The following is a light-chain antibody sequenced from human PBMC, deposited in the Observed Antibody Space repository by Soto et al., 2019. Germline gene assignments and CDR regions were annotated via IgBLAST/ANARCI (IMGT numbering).Light chain of an antibody. Sequence: EIVLTQSPGTLSLSPGERATLSCRASQSVSSSYLAWYRQKPGQAPRLLIYGASSRATGIPDRFSGSGSGIDSSLTISRREPEYFAVYYCQQYGSSPQTFGQGTKVEIK. CDR3: QQYGSSPQT. CDR1: QSVSSSY. V-gene: IGKV3-20*01. J-gene: IGKJ1*01. CDR2: GAS.